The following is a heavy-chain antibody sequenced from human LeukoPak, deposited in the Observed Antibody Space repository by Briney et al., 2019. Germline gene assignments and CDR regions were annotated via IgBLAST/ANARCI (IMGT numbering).Heavy chain of an antibody. D-gene: IGHD2-15*01. CDR3: TRQDCSGGTCSYVDS. CDR1: GFDFSGFY. Sequence: GGSLRLSCAASGFDFSGFYMHWVRQASGRGLEWVGLIRSKPSGYTTVYAASVKGRFTISRDDSKNTAYLQVNSLKAEDTAVYYCTRQDCSGGTCSYVDSWGQGTLVTVSS. V-gene: IGHV3-73*01. CDR2: IRSKPSGYTT. J-gene: IGHJ4*02.